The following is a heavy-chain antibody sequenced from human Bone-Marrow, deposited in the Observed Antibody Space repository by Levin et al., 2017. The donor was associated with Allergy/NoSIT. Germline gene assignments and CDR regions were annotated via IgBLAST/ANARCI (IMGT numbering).Heavy chain of an antibody. D-gene: IGHD3-22*01. CDR3: ARERRGYYDSSGYYRYFDY. CDR2: ISSSSSYI. J-gene: IGHJ4*02. V-gene: IGHV3-21*01. Sequence: PVGSLRLSCAASGFTFSSYSMNWVRQAPGKGLEWVSSISSSSSYIYYADSVKGRFTISRDNAKNSLYLQMNSLRAEDTAVYYCARERRGYYDSSGYYRYFDYWGQGTLVTVSS. CDR1: GFTFSSYS.